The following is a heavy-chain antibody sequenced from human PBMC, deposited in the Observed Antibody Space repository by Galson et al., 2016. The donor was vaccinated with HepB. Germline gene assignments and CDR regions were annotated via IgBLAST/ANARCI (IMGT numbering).Heavy chain of an antibody. J-gene: IGHJ6*04. D-gene: IGHD3-3*01. Sequence: SETLSLTCTVSGGSISSSTYYWGWIRQPPGKGLEWIGSLYNGRTYYNPSLKSRVTISVDTSKNQSSLKLSSVTAADTAVYYCATLDFWSGYFYYGMDVWGKGTTVTVSS. CDR1: GGSISSSTYY. CDR3: ATLDFWSGYFYYGMDV. V-gene: IGHV4-39*01. CDR2: LYNGRT.